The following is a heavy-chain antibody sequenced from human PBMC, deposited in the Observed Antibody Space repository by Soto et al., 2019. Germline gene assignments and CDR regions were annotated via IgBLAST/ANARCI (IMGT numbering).Heavy chain of an antibody. CDR3: ARDLRQYYYDSSGYSPPGY. V-gene: IGHV1-18*04. D-gene: IGHD3-22*01. CDR2: ISAYNGNT. CDR1: GYTFTSYG. J-gene: IGHJ4*02. Sequence: QVQLVQSGAEVKKPGASVKVSCKASGYTFTSYGISWVRQAPGQGLEWMGWISAYNGNTNYAQKLQGRVTMTTDTSTSTAYMELRSLRSDDTAVYYCARDLRQYYYDSSGYSPPGYWGQGTLVTVSS.